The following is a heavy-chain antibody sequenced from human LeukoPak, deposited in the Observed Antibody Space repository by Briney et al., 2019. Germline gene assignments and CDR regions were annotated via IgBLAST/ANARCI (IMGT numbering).Heavy chain of an antibody. Sequence: GGSLRLSCAASGFTVSSNYMSWVRQAPGKGPEWVSVIYSDGSTYYADSVKGRFTISRDTSKNTLYLQKNSLRTEDTAVYYCARDLAAGGTYPHYWGQGTLVSVSS. J-gene: IGHJ4*02. CDR1: GFTVSSNY. D-gene: IGHD6-13*01. CDR3: ARDLAAGGTYPHY. V-gene: IGHV3-53*01. CDR2: IYSDGST.